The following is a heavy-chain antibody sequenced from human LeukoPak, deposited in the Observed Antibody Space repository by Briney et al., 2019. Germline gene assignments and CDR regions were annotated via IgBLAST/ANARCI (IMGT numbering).Heavy chain of an antibody. CDR2: LKQDGSEK. Sequence: GGSLRLSCTASGFTFSDYAMNWVRQAPGKGLEWVANLKQDGSEKYYVDSVKGRFTVSRDNAQNSLYLQMSSLRAEDTAVYYCAREKYYDYFDYWGQGTLVTVSS. V-gene: IGHV3-7*01. D-gene: IGHD3-10*01. J-gene: IGHJ4*02. CDR3: AREKYYDYFDY. CDR1: GFTFSDYA.